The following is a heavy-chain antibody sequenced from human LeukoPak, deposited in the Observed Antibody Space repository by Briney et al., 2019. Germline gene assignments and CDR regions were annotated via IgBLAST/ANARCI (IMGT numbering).Heavy chain of an antibody. CDR1: GGSISSSSYY. V-gene: IGHV4-39*07. CDR3: ASDKDSGDY. CDR2: IYYSGST. J-gene: IGHJ4*02. Sequence: PSETLSLTCTVSGGSISSSSYYWGWIRQPPGKGLEWIGSIYYSGSTYYNPSLKSRVTISVDTSKNQFSLKLSSVTAADTAVYYCASDKDSGDYWGQGTLVTVSS. D-gene: IGHD2-15*01.